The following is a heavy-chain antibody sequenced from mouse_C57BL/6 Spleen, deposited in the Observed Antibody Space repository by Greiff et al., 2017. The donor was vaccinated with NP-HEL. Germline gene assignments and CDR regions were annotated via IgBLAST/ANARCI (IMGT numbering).Heavy chain of an antibody. D-gene: IGHD1-1*01. CDR2: IRSNSSNYST. Sequence: EVQRVESGGGLVQPKGSLKLSCAASGFTFNTYAMHWVRQAPGKGLEWVARIRSNSSNYSTYYADSVKDRFTISRDDSQIMLYLQMNNLKTEDTAMYYCVREKDYGSSAFDNWGQGTTLTVSS. V-gene: IGHV10-3*01. CDR1: GFTFNTYA. CDR3: VREKDYGSSAFDN. J-gene: IGHJ2*01.